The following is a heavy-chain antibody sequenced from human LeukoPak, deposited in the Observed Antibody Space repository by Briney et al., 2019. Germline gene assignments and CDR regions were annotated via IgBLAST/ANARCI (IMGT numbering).Heavy chain of an antibody. CDR1: GFTFSSYG. V-gene: IGHV3-30*02. Sequence: HPGGSLRLSCAASGFTFSSYGMHWVRQAPGKGLEWVAFIRYDGSNKYYADSVKGRFTISRDNSKNTLYLQMNGLRAEDTAVYYCAKDASTPFDPWGQGTLVTVSS. J-gene: IGHJ5*02. CDR2: IRYDGSNK. D-gene: IGHD5/OR15-5a*01. CDR3: AKDASTPFDP.